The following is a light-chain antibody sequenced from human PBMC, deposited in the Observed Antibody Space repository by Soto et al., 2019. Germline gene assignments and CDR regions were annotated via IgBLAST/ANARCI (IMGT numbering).Light chain of an antibody. CDR3: QQYSSSPPT. Sequence: EIVLTQSPGTLSLSPGERATLSCSSSQSVRSNFLAWYQQKPGQAPRLLIYGASNRATGIPDRFSGSGSGTDFTLTISRLEPEDFAVYYCQQYSSSPPTFGGGTKVDIK. CDR1: QSVRSNF. CDR2: GAS. V-gene: IGKV3-20*01. J-gene: IGKJ4*01.